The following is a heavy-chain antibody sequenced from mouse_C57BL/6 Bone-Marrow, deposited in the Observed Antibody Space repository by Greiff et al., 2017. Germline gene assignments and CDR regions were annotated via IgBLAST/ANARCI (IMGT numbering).Heavy chain of an antibody. CDR1: GYSFTGYF. J-gene: IGHJ3*01. Sequence: EVHVKQSGPELVKPGGSVKISCKASGYSFTGYFMTWVMQSHGKSLEWIGRINPYGGDTFYNQKFKGKATLTVDKSSSTAYLQLRRLTSEDSAVYDYARGVLWGQGTLVTVSA. D-gene: IGHD2-14*01. CDR3: ARGVL. CDR2: INPYGGDT. V-gene: IGHV1-20*01.